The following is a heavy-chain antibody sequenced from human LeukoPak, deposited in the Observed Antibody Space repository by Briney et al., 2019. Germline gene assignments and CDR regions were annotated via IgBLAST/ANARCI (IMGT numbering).Heavy chain of an antibody. D-gene: IGHD2-2*01. CDR2: IFHSGST. Sequence: SETLSLTCAVSGYSISSGYYWGWIRQPPGKGLEWIGSIFHSGSTYYNPSLKSRVTMSVNTSKNQFSLKLTSVTAADTAVYFCARLGLSTAYNWFDPWGQGTLVTVSS. V-gene: IGHV4-38-2*01. CDR3: ARLGLSTAYNWFDP. CDR1: GYSISSGYY. J-gene: IGHJ5*02.